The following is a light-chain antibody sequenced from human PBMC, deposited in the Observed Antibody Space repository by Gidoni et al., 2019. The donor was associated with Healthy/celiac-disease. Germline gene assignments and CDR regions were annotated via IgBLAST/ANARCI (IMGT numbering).Light chain of an antibody. CDR3: QQYYSTPWT. Sequence: DIGRTQSPDSLAVSLGERATINCKSSQSVLYSSNNKNYLAWYQQKPGQPPKLLIYWASTRESGVPDRFSGSGSGTDFTLTISSLQAEDVAVYYCQQYYSTPWTFGQGTKVEIK. J-gene: IGKJ1*01. V-gene: IGKV4-1*01. CDR2: WAS. CDR1: QSVLYSSNNKNY.